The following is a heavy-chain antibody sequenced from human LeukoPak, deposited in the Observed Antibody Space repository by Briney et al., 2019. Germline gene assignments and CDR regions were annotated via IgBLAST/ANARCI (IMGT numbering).Heavy chain of an antibody. Sequence: PGGSLRLSFAASGFTFSSCSMNWVRQAPGKGPEWVSYISSRSSTIYYADSVKGRFTISRDNAKNSLYLQMNSLRAEDTAVYYCTRETAFDFWGQGTVVIVSS. V-gene: IGHV3-48*04. CDR2: ISSRSSTI. CDR3: TRETAFDF. CDR1: GFTFSSCS. J-gene: IGHJ3*01.